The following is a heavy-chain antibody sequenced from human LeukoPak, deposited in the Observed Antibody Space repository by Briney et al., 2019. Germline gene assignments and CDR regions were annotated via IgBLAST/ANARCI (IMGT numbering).Heavy chain of an antibody. CDR2: IHYSGTT. Sequence: SGTLSLTCTVSGVSISSSNNFWGWIRQPPGKGLEWIGSIHYSGTTYYIPSLKSRVTISVDTSKNQFSLKLSSVTAADAAVYYCARHEEEAGYNARTFHSWGQGTLVTVSS. D-gene: IGHD5-24*01. CDR1: GVSISSSNNF. J-gene: IGHJ4*02. CDR3: ARHEEEAGYNARTFHS. V-gene: IGHV4-39*01.